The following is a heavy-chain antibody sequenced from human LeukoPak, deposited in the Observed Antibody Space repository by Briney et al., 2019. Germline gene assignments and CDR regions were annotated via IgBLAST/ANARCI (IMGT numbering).Heavy chain of an antibody. CDR3: ARESSVGAHKAFDY. CDR2: INSDGSST. V-gene: IGHV3-74*01. J-gene: IGHJ4*02. D-gene: IGHD1-26*01. Sequence: PGGSLRLSCAASGFTFSSYWMHWVRQAPGKGLVWVSRINSDGSSTSYADSVKGRFTISRDNAKNTLYLQMYSLRAEDTAVYYCARESSVGAHKAFDYWGQGTLVTVSS. CDR1: GFTFSSYW.